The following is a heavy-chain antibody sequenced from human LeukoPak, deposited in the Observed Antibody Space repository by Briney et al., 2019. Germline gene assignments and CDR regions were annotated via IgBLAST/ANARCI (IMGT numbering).Heavy chain of an antibody. V-gene: IGHV3-11*04. J-gene: IGHJ6*03. CDR2: ISSSGTTI. Sequence: GGSLRLSCAASGLTFSDYYMSWIRQAPGKGLEWVSYISSSGTTIYYADSVKGRFTISRDNAENSLYLQMNSLRAEDTAVYYCARRVAAAGSTGLRYIDVWGKGTTVTVSS. CDR1: GLTFSDYY. CDR3: ARRVAAAGSTGLRYIDV. D-gene: IGHD6-13*01.